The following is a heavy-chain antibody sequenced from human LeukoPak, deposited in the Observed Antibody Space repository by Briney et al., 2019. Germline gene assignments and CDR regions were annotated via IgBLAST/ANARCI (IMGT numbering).Heavy chain of an antibody. J-gene: IGHJ4*02. V-gene: IGHV1-46*01. D-gene: IGHD3-9*01. CDR1: GYTFTSYY. Sequence: ASVKVSCKASGYTFTSYYMHWVRQAPGQGLEWMGIINPSGGSTSYAQKFQGRVTMTRDTSTSTVYMELSSLRSEDTAVYACDSIRYFDWTLMYWGQGTLVTVSS. CDR3: DSIRYFDWTLMY. CDR2: INPSGGST.